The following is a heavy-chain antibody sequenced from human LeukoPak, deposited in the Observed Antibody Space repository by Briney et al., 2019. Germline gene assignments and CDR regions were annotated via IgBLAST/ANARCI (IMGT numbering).Heavy chain of an antibody. V-gene: IGHV3-21*01. D-gene: IGHD6-19*01. CDR3: ARDSSGSESAFDI. J-gene: IGHJ3*02. CDR2: ISSSSSYI. CDR1: GFTFSSYS. Sequence: GGSLRLSCAASGFTFSSYSMNWVRQAPGKALEWVSSISSSSSYIYYADSVKGRFTISRDNAKNSLYLQMNSLRAEDTAVYYCARDSSGSESAFDIWGQGTMVTVSS.